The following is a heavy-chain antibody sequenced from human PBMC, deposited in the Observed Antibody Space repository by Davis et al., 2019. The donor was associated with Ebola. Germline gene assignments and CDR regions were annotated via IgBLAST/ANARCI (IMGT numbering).Heavy chain of an antibody. V-gene: IGHV4-34*01. Sequence: AGSLRLSCAVYGGSFSGYYWSWIRQLPGKGLEWIGEINHSASTNYNPSLKSRVTISVDTSKNQFSLKLSSVTAADTAVYYCARSGYEVLIYYWGQGTLVTVSS. CDR1: GGSFSGYY. CDR2: INHSAST. J-gene: IGHJ4*02. D-gene: IGHD5-12*01. CDR3: ARSGYEVLIYY.